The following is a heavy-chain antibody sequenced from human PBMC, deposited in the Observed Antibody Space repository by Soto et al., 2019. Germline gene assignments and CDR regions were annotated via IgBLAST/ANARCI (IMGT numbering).Heavy chain of an antibody. Sequence: SETLSLTCAVSGGSFRGCYCTWIRQSPGKGLEWLGDINHVGITNYNPSLKSRVSIPVDTSKSQFSLKLSSVTAADTAVYYCARAHDFSGGRQHPIDSWGQGTLVTVSS. CDR1: GGSFRGCY. V-gene: IGHV4-34*01. J-gene: IGHJ4*02. CDR2: INHVGIT. CDR3: ARAHDFSGGRQHPIDS. D-gene: IGHD2-15*01.